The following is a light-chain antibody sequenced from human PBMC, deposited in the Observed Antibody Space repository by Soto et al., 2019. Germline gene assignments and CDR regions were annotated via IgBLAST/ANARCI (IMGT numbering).Light chain of an antibody. Sequence: QSVLTQPPSVSEAPRQRVTISCSGSSSNIGNNAVNWYQQLPGKAPKLLIYYDDLLPSGVSDRFSGSKYGTSASLAISGLQSEDEADYYCAAWDDSLNGHYVFGTGTKLTVL. J-gene: IGLJ1*01. CDR3: AAWDDSLNGHYV. CDR1: SSNIGNNA. V-gene: IGLV1-36*01. CDR2: YDD.